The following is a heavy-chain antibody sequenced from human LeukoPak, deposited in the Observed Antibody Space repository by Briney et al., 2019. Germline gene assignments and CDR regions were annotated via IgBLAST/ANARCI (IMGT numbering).Heavy chain of an antibody. Sequence: PSETLSLTCTVSGGSISSSSYYWGWIRQPPGKGLECIGSIYYSGSTYYNPSLKSRVTISVDTSKNQFSLKLSSVTAADTAVYYCARIVNSSSWYRDYWGQGTLVTVSS. J-gene: IGHJ4*02. V-gene: IGHV4-39*07. CDR3: ARIVNSSSWYRDY. CDR2: IYYSGST. D-gene: IGHD6-13*01. CDR1: GGSISSSSYY.